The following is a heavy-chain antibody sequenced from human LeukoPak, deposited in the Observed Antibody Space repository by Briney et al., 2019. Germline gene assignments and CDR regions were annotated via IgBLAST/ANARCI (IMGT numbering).Heavy chain of an antibody. V-gene: IGHV3-30*02. J-gene: IGHJ4*02. CDR1: GFTFSSYG. D-gene: IGHD1-26*01. Sequence: PGGSLRLSCAASGFTFSSYGMHWVRQAPGKGLEGVAFIRYDGSNKYYADSVKGRFTISRDNSKNTLYLQMNSLRAEDTAVYYCAKPPAVGATRGYFDYWGQGTLVTVSS. CDR3: AKPPAVGATRGYFDY. CDR2: IRYDGSNK.